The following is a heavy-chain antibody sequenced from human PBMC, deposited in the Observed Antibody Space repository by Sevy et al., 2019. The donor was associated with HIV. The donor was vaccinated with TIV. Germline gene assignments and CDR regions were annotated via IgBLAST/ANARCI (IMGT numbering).Heavy chain of an antibody. CDR1: GFIFNSYG. Sequence: GGSLRLSCAASGFIFNSYGMSWVRQAPGKGMEWVSGISGSGGSIYYADSVKGRFTISRDNFKNTLYLQMNSVRAEDTAVYYCARDLFSGGNAVYGYWGQGTLVTVSS. CDR2: ISGSGGSI. V-gene: IGHV3-23*01. J-gene: IGHJ4*02. CDR3: ARDLFSGGNAVYGY. D-gene: IGHD2-15*01.